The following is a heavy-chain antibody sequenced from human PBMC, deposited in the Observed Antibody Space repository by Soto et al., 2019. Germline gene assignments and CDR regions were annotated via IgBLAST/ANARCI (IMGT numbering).Heavy chain of an antibody. CDR1: GFTFDDYA. CDR3: VRDMGADYYYYGMDV. D-gene: IGHD3-16*01. Sequence: EVQLVESGGGVVQPGRSLRLSCAASGFTFDDYAMHWVRQPPGTGLEWVAGTSWNSERIGYADSVRGRFTISRDNAKNSLDLQMNSLRAEDTALYYCVRDMGADYYYYGMDVWGQGTSVTVSS. CDR2: TSWNSERI. J-gene: IGHJ6*02. V-gene: IGHV3-9*01.